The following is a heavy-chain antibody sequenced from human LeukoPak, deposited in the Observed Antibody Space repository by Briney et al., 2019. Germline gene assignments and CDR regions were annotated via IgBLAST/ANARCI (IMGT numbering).Heavy chain of an antibody. J-gene: IGHJ5*02. Sequence: GGSLRLSCAASGFTFSSYSMNWVRQAPGKGLEWGSSISSSSSYIYYADSVKGRFTISRDNAKNSLYLQMNSLRAEDTAVYYCARDLRYCSSTSCLDPWGQGTLVTVSS. D-gene: IGHD2-2*01. CDR3: ARDLRYCSSTSCLDP. CDR2: ISSSSSYI. V-gene: IGHV3-21*01. CDR1: GFTFSSYS.